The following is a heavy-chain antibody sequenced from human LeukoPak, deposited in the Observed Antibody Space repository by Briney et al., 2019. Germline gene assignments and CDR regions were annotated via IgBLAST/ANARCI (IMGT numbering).Heavy chain of an antibody. CDR2: ISSSSSYI. V-gene: IGHV3-21*01. CDR3: ARDHATVGY. Sequence: GGSLRLSCAAFGFTFSSYSMNWVRQAPGKGLEWVSSISSSSSYIHYADSVKGRSTISRDNAKNSLYLQMNSLRAEDTAVYYCARDHATVGYWGQGTLVTVSS. D-gene: IGHD4-23*01. CDR1: GFTFSSYS. J-gene: IGHJ4*02.